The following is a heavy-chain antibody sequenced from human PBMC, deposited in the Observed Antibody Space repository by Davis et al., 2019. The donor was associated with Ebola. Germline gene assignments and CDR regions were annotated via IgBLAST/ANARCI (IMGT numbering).Heavy chain of an antibody. Sequence: SETLSLTCTVSGGSISSYYWSWIRQPPGKGLEWIGYIYYSGSTNYNPSLKSRVTISVDTSKNQFSLKLSSVTAADTAVYYCARGIRTYYYDSSGYGVRYYGMDVWGQGTTVTVSS. J-gene: IGHJ6*02. CDR2: IYYSGST. V-gene: IGHV4-59*01. D-gene: IGHD3-22*01. CDR3: ARGIRTYYYDSSGYGVRYYGMDV. CDR1: GGSISSYY.